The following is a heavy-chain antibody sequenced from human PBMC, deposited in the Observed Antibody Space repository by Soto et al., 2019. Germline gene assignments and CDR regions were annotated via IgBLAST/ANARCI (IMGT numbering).Heavy chain of an antibody. CDR3: TRDLPPTSFHL. Sequence: SGGTLRLSCAASGFILKSYSMAWGRQAPGKGLEWLSYITSSSAYIYYADSVRGRFTISRDNAQTSVYLLVNNLRAEDTPFYYFTRDLPPTSFHLWGPGALLTI. J-gene: IGHJ4*01. CDR1: GFILKSYS. CDR2: ITSSSAYI. V-gene: IGHV3-21*06.